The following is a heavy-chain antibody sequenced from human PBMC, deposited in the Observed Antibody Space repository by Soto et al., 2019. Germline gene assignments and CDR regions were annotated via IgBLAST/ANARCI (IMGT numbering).Heavy chain of an antibody. V-gene: IGHV3-30-3*01. CDR2: ISYDGSNK. CDR1: GFTFSSYA. Sequence: QVQLVESGGGVVQLGRSLRLSCAASGFTFSSYAMHWVRQAPGKGLEWVAVISYDGSNKYYADSVKGRFTISRDNSKNTLYLQMNSLRAEDTAVYYCARDPITIFGVALGGMDVWGQGTTVTVSS. D-gene: IGHD3-3*01. J-gene: IGHJ6*02. CDR3: ARDPITIFGVALGGMDV.